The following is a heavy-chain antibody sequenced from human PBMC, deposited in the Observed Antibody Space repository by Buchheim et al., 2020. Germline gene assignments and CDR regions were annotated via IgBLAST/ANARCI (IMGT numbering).Heavy chain of an antibody. CDR3: TFQSRDFVTVTTDY. CDR1: GFTFSGSA. Sequence: EVQLVESGGGLVQPGGSLKLSCAASGFTFSGSAMHWVRQASGKGLEWVGRIRSKANSYATAYAASVKGRLTISRDDSKTTAYLQMNSLKTEDTAVYYCTFQSRDFVTVTTDYWGQGTL. CDR2: IRSKANSYAT. D-gene: IGHD4-17*01. J-gene: IGHJ4*02. V-gene: IGHV3-73*02.